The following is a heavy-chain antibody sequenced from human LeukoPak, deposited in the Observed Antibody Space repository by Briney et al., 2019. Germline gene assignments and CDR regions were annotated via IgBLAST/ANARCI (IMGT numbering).Heavy chain of an antibody. CDR2: IFSGGGT. D-gene: IGHD2-15*01. J-gene: IGHJ3*02. Sequence: TGGSLRLSCAASGFTVSSSYMNWVRRAPGKGLEWVSLIFSGGGTYYADSVKGRFTISRDNSKNTLFLQMNSLRAEDTAVYYCARGGVVYPDSFDIWGRGTMVTVSS. V-gene: IGHV3-66*01. CDR1: GFTVSSSY. CDR3: ARGGVVYPDSFDI.